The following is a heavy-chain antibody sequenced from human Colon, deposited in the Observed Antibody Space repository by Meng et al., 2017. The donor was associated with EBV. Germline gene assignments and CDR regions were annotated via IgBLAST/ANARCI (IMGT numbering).Heavy chain of an antibody. CDR1: GGSISSGGYY. CDR2: IYYSGST. V-gene: IGHV4-30-4*01. J-gene: IGHJ5*02. Sequence: VRRPGSGPGLGKPSQTLSLTCAVSGGSISSGGYYWSWIRQPPGKGLEWIGYIYYSGSTYYIPSLKSRVTISVDTAKNQFSLKLSSVTAADTAVYYCARSAMISAWFDPWGQGTLVTVSS. CDR3: ARSAMISAWFDP. D-gene: IGHD3-22*01.